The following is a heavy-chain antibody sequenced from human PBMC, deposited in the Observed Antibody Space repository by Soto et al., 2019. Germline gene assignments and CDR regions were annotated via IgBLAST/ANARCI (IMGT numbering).Heavy chain of an antibody. CDR1: GFTFDDYA. CDR2: ISWNSGSI. CDR3: AKDSIVVVPAAMRGGDWYFDL. D-gene: IGHD2-2*01. V-gene: IGHV3-9*01. Sequence: EVQLVESGGGLVQPGRSLRLSCAASGFTFDDYAMHWVRQAPGKGLEWVSGISWNSGSIGYADSVKGRFTISRDNAKNSLYLQMNSLRAEDTALYYCAKDSIVVVPAAMRGGDWYFDLWGRGTLVTVSS. J-gene: IGHJ2*01.